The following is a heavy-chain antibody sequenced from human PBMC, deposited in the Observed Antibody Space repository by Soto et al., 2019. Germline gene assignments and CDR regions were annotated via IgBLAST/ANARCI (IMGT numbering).Heavy chain of an antibody. D-gene: IGHD4-17*01. V-gene: IGHV5-51*01. Sequence: GESLKISCKGSGYSFTSYWIGWVRQMPGKGLEWMGIIYPGDSDTRYSPSFQGQVTISADKSISTAYLQWSSLKASDTARYYCAGPWGPAGPSTFPPTTVTPPTANRSVVVAPTGLGFVFRRYYYYYYMDVWGKGTTVTVSS. CDR2: IYPGDSDT. CDR3: AGPWGPAGPSTFPPTTVTPPTANRSVVVAPTGLGFVFRRYYYYYYMDV. J-gene: IGHJ6*03. CDR1: GYSFTSYW.